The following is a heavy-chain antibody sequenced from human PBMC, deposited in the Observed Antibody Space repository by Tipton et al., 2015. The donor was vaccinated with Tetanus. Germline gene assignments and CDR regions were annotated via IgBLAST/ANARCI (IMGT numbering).Heavy chain of an antibody. Sequence: LRLSCSVSGGSINSGGYFWNWIRHRPGQGLVWIGYIYYSGSTFYNPSLKSRVTISVDTSNNQLSLRLSSVTAADTAVYYCARDQGGGRVARLNWFGPWGQGTLVTVSS. CDR1: GGSINSGGYF. D-gene: IGHD3-16*01. CDR3: ARDQGGGRVARLNWFGP. J-gene: IGHJ5*02. V-gene: IGHV4-31*03. CDR2: IYYSGST.